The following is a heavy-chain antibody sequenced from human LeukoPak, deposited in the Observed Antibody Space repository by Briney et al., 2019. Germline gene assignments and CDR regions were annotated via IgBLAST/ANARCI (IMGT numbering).Heavy chain of an antibody. V-gene: IGHV3-15*01. CDR1: GFTFSSYS. D-gene: IGHD4-23*01. J-gene: IGHJ5*02. CDR2: IISRADGGTV. CDR3: TTDRWS. Sequence: GGSLRLSCAASGFTFSSYSMNWARQAPGKGLEWVGRIISRADGGTVDYVAPVKGRFIISRDDSKNTLYLQMNSLKIEDTAVYYCTTDRWSWGQGTLVTVSS.